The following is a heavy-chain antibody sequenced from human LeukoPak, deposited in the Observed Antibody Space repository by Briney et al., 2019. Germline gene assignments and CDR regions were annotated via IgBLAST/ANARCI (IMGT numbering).Heavy chain of an antibody. CDR2: ISTYKGNA. Sequence: GASVKVSCKASGYTFTSYDINWVRQATGQGLEWMGWISTYKGNANYAQKFQGRLTLTTDTSTSTAYMELRSLRSDDTAVYFCARPEPLDWYFDLWGRGTLVTVSS. J-gene: IGHJ2*01. CDR1: GYTFTSYD. V-gene: IGHV1-18*01. CDR3: ARPEPLDWYFDL. D-gene: IGHD1-14*01.